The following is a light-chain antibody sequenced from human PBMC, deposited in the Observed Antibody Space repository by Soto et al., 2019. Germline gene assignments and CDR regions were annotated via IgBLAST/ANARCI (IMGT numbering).Light chain of an antibody. CDR3: LQDYTYPRT. CDR2: AAS. J-gene: IGKJ4*01. V-gene: IGKV1-6*01. Sequence: AIEITQSPSSLSVSVGDRVTITCRASQGIRHDLGWYQQKPGKAPELLIYAASILQSGVPSRFSGSGSGTDFTLTITSLQPEDFAIYYCLQDYTYPRTFGGGTKVDIK. CDR1: QGIRHD.